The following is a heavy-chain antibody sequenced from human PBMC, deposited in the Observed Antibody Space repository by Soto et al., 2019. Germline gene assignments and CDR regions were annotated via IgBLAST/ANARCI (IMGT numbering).Heavy chain of an antibody. CDR1: GFTVSSYY. Sequence: EVQLVESGGGLVQPGGSLRLSCAASGFTVSSYYMTWVRQAPGQGLAWVSVISSGGSTYYADSVKGRFTISRDNSKNTLYLQMNRLRADDTAVYYCARDTLGGAYNFWHGGQGTLVTVSS. D-gene: IGHD3-3*01. CDR3: ARDTLGGAYNFWH. CDR2: ISSGGST. V-gene: IGHV3-66*01. J-gene: IGHJ4*02.